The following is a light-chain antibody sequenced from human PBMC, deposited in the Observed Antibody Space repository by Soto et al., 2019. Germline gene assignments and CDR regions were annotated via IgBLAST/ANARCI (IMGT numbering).Light chain of an antibody. CDR2: RND. J-gene: IGLJ2*01. Sequence: QSLLTQPPSASGTPGQRVTISCSGSRSDIGSNYVYWYQHLPGMAPKLLIYRNDQRPSGVPDRISGSRSGTSASLAIIGLRSEDEADYYCASWDDTLSVPIFGGGTKLTVL. V-gene: IGLV1-47*01. CDR1: RSDIGSNY. CDR3: ASWDDTLSVPI.